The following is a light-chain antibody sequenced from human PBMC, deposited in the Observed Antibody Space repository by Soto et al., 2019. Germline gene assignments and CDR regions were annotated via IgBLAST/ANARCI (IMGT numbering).Light chain of an antibody. CDR3: QHYDNLPPFT. J-gene: IGKJ3*01. V-gene: IGKV1-33*01. CDR2: GAS. Sequence: DIQMTQSPSSLSASIGDRVTIICQASQDIKKYLSWYQQKPGRAPKLLIYGASNLETGVPSRFSGSGYGTDFAVTISSLQPEDVAAYYCQHYDNLPPFTFGPGTKVAIK. CDR1: QDIKKY.